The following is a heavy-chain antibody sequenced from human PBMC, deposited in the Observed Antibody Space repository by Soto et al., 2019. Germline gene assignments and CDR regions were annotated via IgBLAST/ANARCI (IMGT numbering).Heavy chain of an antibody. Sequence: SVKVSCKASGGTFSSYAISWVGQAPGQGLEWMGGIIPIFGTANYAEKFQGRVTITADESTSTGYMELSSLRSEDTAVYYCGVGATEVIGYWGQGTLVTVSS. V-gene: IGHV1-69*13. J-gene: IGHJ4*02. CDR3: GVGATEVIGY. D-gene: IGHD5-12*01. CDR2: IIPIFGTA. CDR1: GGTFSSYA.